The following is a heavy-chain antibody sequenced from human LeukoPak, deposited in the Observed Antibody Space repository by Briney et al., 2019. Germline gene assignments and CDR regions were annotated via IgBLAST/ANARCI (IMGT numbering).Heavy chain of an antibody. J-gene: IGHJ4*02. D-gene: IGHD3-10*01. Sequence: SETLSLTCTVSGGSISSYYWSWIRQPPGKGLEWIGYIYYSGSTNYNPSLKSRVTISVDTSKNQFSLKLSSVTAADTAVYYCARGTYYGSGTRIRGTSLFDYWGQGTLVAVSS. V-gene: IGHV4-59*01. CDR3: ARGTYYGSGTRIRGTSLFDY. CDR2: IYYSGST. CDR1: GGSISSYY.